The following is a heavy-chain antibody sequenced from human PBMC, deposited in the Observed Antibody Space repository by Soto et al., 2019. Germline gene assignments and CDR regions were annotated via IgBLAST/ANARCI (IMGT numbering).Heavy chain of an antibody. J-gene: IGHJ6*02. V-gene: IGHV3-30*18. CDR1: GFTFSSYG. D-gene: IGHD3-3*01. Sequence: QVQLVESGGGVVQPGRSLRLSCAASGFTFSSYGMHWVRQAPGKGLEWVAVISYDGSNKYYADSVKGRFTISRDNSKNPLYLQMNSLRAEDTAVYYCAKGHDNDFWSGYYPYYYYYGMDVWGQGTTVTVSS. CDR3: AKGHDNDFWSGYYPYYYYYGMDV. CDR2: ISYDGSNK.